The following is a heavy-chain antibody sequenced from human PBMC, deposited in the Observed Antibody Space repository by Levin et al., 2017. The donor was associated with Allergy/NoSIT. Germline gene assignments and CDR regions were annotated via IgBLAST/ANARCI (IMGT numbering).Heavy chain of an antibody. CDR1: GFTISTFG. J-gene: IGHJ4*02. Sequence: GGSLRLSCAASGFTISTFGMNWVRQAPGKGLEWVSYIGTSGSDSYYADSVKGRFTIFRDNAKNSLYLQMNSLTAEDSAVYYCARSRVSGHDLDFWGQGTLVTVSS. V-gene: IGHV3-48*01. CDR2: IGTSGSDS. CDR3: ARSRVSGHDLDF. D-gene: IGHD6-13*01.